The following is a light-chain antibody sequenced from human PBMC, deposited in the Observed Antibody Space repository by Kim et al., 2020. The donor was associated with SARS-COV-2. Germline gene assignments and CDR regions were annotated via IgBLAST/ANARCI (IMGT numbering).Light chain of an antibody. V-gene: IGKV3-20*01. J-gene: IGKJ1*01. CDR3: QQYGSTKT. Sequence: LPPGETATLSRRARPSVSNNFLAWYQQKPGQAPRLRIFDTSSRAAGIPERLSGGGSGTDFTLTISRLEPEDFAVYYCQQYGSTKTFGQGTKVDIK. CDR1: PSVSNNF. CDR2: DTS.